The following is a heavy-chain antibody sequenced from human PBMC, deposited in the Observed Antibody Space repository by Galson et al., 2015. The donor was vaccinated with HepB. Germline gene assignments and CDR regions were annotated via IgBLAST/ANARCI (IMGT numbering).Heavy chain of an antibody. D-gene: IGHD3-10*01. CDR1: GYTLTELS. CDR3: ATGSYYYGSGSYYNWNY. CDR2: FDPEDGET. J-gene: IGHJ4*02. Sequence: VKVSCKVSGYTLTELSMHWVRQAPGKGLEWMGGFDPEDGETIYAQKFQGRVTMTEDTSTDTAYMELSSLRSEDTAVYYCATGSYYYGSGSYYNWNYWGQGTLVTVSS. V-gene: IGHV1-24*01.